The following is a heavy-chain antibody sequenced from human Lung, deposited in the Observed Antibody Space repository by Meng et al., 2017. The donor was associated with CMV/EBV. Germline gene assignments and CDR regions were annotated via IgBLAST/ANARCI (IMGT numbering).Heavy chain of an antibody. J-gene: IGHJ4*02. CDR2: IIPIFGTT. Sequence: QVQLVQSGAAVKKPGSSVKVSCKTSGVTFNSYATSWVRQAPGQGLEWMGGIIPIFGTTNYAQKFQGRIRITADESTSTAYMELSSLRSEDTAVYYCARAPPIVGASFDSWGQGTLVTVSS. D-gene: IGHD1-26*01. CDR1: GVTFNSYA. CDR3: ARAPPIVGASFDS. V-gene: IGHV1-69*12.